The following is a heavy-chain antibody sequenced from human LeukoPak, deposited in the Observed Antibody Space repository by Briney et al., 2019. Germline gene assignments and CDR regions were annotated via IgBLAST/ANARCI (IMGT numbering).Heavy chain of an antibody. D-gene: IGHD1-26*01. V-gene: IGHV4-4*07. CDR2: IYTSGST. J-gene: IGHJ5*02. CDR3: ARDPIVGATLGLFDP. Sequence: KPSETLSLTCTVSGGSISSYYWSWIRQPAGKGLEWIGRIYTSGSTNYNPSLKSRGTISVDTSKTQFYLKLSSVTAADTAVYYCARDPIVGATLGLFDPWGQGTLVTVSS. CDR1: GGSISSYY.